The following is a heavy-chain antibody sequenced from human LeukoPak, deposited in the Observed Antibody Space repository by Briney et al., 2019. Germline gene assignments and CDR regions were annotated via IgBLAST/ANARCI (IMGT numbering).Heavy chain of an antibody. Sequence: GGSLRLSCAASGFTFSSYSMNWVRQAPGKGLVWVSRINSDGSSTSYADSVKGRFTISRDNAKNTLYLQMNSLRAEDTAVYYCARAGSGYYPKPIDYWGQGTLVTVSS. CDR1: GFTFSSYS. CDR2: INSDGSST. V-gene: IGHV3-74*01. CDR3: ARAGSGYYPKPIDY. D-gene: IGHD3-22*01. J-gene: IGHJ4*02.